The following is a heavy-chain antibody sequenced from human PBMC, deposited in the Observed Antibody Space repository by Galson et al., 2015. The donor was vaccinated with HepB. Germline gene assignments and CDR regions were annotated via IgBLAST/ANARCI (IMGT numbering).Heavy chain of an antibody. D-gene: IGHD3-22*01. J-gene: IGHJ5*02. CDR3: AGEKNYYDSSGVSFSFWFDP. V-gene: IGHV4-61*02. CDR2: IYTSGST. Sequence: TLSLTCTVSDGSIRSGDYSWGWIRQPAGKGLEWIGRIYTSGSTNYNPSLKSRVTMSLDTSKNHFSLRLSSVTAADTAVYFCAGEKNYYDSSGVSFSFWFDPWGQGTQVTVSS. CDR1: DGSIRSGDYS.